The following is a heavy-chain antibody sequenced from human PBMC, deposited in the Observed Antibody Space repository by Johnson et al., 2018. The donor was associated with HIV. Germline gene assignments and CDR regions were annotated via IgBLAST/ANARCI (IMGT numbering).Heavy chain of an antibody. CDR1: GFTFSDYY. CDR3: ARDGPWLQSQRDAFDI. D-gene: IGHD5-24*01. J-gene: IGHJ3*02. CDR2: ISSSGSPI. Sequence: QVHLVESGGGLVKPGGSLRLSCAASGFTFSDYYMSWIRQAPGKGLEWVSYISSSGSPIYYADSVKGRFTISRDNAKNSLYLQMNSLRAEDTAVYYCARDGPWLQSQRDAFDIWGQGTMVTVSS. V-gene: IGHV3-11*04.